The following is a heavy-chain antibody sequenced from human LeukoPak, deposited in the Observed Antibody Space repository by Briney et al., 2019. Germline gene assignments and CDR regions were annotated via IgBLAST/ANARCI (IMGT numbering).Heavy chain of an antibody. Sequence: GGSLRLSCAASGFTFSSYSMNWVRQAPGKGLELVSYVISSSSTIYYADSVKGRFTISRDNAKNSLYLQMNSLRAEDTAVYYCARDVKITFVGVIVPSYFDYWGQGTLLSLSS. CDR1: GFTFSSYS. V-gene: IGHV3-48*04. D-gene: IGHD3-16*02. CDR2: VISSSSTI. J-gene: IGHJ4*02. CDR3: ARDVKITFVGVIVPSYFDY.